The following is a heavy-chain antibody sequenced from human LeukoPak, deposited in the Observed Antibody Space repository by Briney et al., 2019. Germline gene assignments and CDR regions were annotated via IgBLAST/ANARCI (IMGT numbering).Heavy chain of an antibody. V-gene: IGHV4-59*12. CDR3: ARDDTL. CDR1: GGSISRNY. Sequence: SETLSLTCTVSGGSISRNYWSWIRQPPGKGLEWIGYVFYSGTTNYNPSLKGRVTISVDTSKNHFSLKLSSVTAADTAVYYCARDDTLWGQGTLVTVSS. J-gene: IGHJ4*02. D-gene: IGHD2-2*02. CDR2: VFYSGTT.